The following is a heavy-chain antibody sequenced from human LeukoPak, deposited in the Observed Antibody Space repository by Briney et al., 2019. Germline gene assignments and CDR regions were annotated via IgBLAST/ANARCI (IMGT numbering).Heavy chain of an antibody. CDR3: AKDLGAYYGSAPDAFDI. CDR1: GFTFSSYA. Sequence: AGGSLRLSCAASGFTFSSYAMSWVRQAPGKWLEWVSSISGSGGSTYYADSVKGRFTISRDNSKNTLYLQMNSLRAEDTAVYYCAKDLGAYYGSAPDAFDIWGQGTMVTVSS. D-gene: IGHD3-10*01. CDR2: ISGSGGST. V-gene: IGHV3-23*01. J-gene: IGHJ3*02.